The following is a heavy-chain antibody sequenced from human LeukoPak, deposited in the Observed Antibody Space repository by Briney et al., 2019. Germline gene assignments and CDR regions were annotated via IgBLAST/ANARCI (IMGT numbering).Heavy chain of an antibody. CDR1: GYTFTGFG. V-gene: IGHV1-18*01. J-gene: IGHJ4*02. CDR2: ISIGDGNS. D-gene: IGHD2-2*01. CDR3: SRSYHSTSWYYFDL. Sequence: ASVKVSCKASGYTFTGFGITWVQQAPGQGPEWMGWISIGDGNSHYGQKFQDRVSMTRDIGSNTAFLELRRLRSDDTAVYFCSRSYHSTSWYYFDLWGQGTLVTVSS.